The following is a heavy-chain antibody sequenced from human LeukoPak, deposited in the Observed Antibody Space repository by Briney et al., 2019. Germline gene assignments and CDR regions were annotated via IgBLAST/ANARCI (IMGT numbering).Heavy chain of an antibody. CDR3: ARASSGYDYAFDI. V-gene: IGHV4-59*01. Sequence: PSQTLSLTCTVSGGSISSYYWSWIRQPPGKGLEWIGYIYYSGSTNYNPSLKSRVTISVDTSKNQFSLKLSSVTAADTAVYYCARASSGYDYAFDIWGQGTMVTVSS. J-gene: IGHJ3*02. CDR2: IYYSGST. CDR1: GGSISSYY. D-gene: IGHD5-12*01.